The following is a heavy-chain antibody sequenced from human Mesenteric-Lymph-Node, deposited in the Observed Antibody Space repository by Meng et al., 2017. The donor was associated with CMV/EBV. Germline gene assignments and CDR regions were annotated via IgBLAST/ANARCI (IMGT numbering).Heavy chain of an antibody. J-gene: IGHJ4*02. V-gene: IGHV4-31*01. D-gene: IGHD3-22*01. Sequence: CNGSVNSGGYYWSWIRRQPEGRLEWVEYINYSGNTYKNQSHKSQVTISVDTSKNQFSLEMSSVTAADTAVYCYARESWLLTHHCFDYWGQGTLVTVSS. CDR2: INYSGNT. CDR1: NGSVNSGGYY. CDR3: ARESWLLTHHCFDY.